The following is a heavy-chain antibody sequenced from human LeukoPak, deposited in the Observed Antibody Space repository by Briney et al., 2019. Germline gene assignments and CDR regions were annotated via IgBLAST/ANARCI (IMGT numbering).Heavy chain of an antibody. J-gene: IGHJ4*02. CDR3: TRYNNDHFDY. CDR1: GFTFGGYG. D-gene: IGHD1-14*01. CDR2: IAYDGSRA. Sequence: GGSLKLSCAGSGFTFGGYGMHWFRQTPGKGLEWVAVIAYDGSRAFYADSVKGRFTISRDNSKNTMSVQMDDLRAEDTAVYYCTRYNNDHFDYWGQGTLVTVSS. V-gene: IGHV3-33*01.